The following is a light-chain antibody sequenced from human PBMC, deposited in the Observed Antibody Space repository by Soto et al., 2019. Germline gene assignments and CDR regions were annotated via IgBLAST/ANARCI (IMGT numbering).Light chain of an antibody. CDR1: SSDVGGYNY. J-gene: IGLJ1*01. CDR2: DVS. CDR3: TSYASSISYV. Sequence: QSALTQPASVSGSPGQSIAISCTGTSSDVGGYNYVSWYQQYPGKAPKLIIYDVSNRPSGISNRFSGSKSGNTASLTISGLQAEDEADYYCTSYASSISYVFGTGTKLTAL. V-gene: IGLV2-14*01.